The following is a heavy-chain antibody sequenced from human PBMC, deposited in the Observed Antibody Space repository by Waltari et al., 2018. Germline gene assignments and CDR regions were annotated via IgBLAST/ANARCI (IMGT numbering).Heavy chain of an antibody. J-gene: IGHJ5*02. Sequence: QVQLQESGPGLVKPSETLSLTCTVSGGSISSHYWSWIRQPPGKGLEWIGYIYYSGGTNDNPSLKSRVTISVDTAKNQFALKLSAVTAADTAVYYCAQGSIAARWFDPWGQGTLVTVSS. CDR1: GGSISSHY. V-gene: IGHV4-59*11. D-gene: IGHD6-6*01. CDR2: IYYSGGT. CDR3: AQGSIAARWFDP.